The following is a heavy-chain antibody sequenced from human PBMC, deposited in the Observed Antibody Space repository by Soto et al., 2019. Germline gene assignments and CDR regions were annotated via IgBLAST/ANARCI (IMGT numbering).Heavy chain of an antibody. Sequence: GESLKISWKGSGYSFTSYWIGWVRQMPGKGLEWMGIIYPGDSDTRYSPSVQGEVTISADKSISTAYLQWSSLKASDTAMYYCARHRATTAEGLYHWGQGTRVTVS. CDR3: ARHRATTAEGLYH. V-gene: IGHV5-51*01. J-gene: IGHJ5*02. CDR1: GYSFTSYW. CDR2: IYPGDSDT. D-gene: IGHD3-10*01.